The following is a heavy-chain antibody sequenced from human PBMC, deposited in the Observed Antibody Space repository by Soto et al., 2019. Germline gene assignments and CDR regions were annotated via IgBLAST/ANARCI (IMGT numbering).Heavy chain of an antibody. J-gene: IGHJ5*02. D-gene: IGHD6-13*01. Sequence: SETLSLTCTVSGASMNSYQWSWIRQPAGEGLEWIGHIHSSGSTNYNPSLKSRVTMSVDTSKNQFSLRLMSLTAADTAVYYCARDQGVAAAGISWLDPWGQGPLVTVSS. CDR1: GASMNSYQ. CDR3: ARDQGVAAAGISWLDP. V-gene: IGHV4-4*07. CDR2: IHSSGST.